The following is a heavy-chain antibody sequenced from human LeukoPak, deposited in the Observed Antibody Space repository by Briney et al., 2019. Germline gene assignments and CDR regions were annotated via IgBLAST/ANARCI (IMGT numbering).Heavy chain of an antibody. CDR3: ARDRRFVNWDSSGEKAFDI. J-gene: IGHJ3*02. Sequence: PGGSLRLSCAASGFTFSSYWMSWVRQAPGKGLEWVANIKQDGSEKYYVDSVKGRFTISRDNAKNSLYLQMNSLRAEDTAVYYCARDRRFVNWDSSGEKAFDIWGHGTMVTVSS. D-gene: IGHD3-22*01. CDR2: IKQDGSEK. CDR1: GFTFSSYW. V-gene: IGHV3-7*01.